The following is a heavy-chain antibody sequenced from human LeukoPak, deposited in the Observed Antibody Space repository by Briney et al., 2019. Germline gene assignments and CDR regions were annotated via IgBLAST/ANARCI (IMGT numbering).Heavy chain of an antibody. Sequence: GGSLRLSCAASGFTFSNYGMHWVRQAPGKGLEWVVVISYDGSNRYYADSVKGRFTISRDNSKNTLYLQMNSLRAEDTAVYYCAKPIMTTVTTLGLYFDYWGQGALVTVSS. CDR2: ISYDGSNR. J-gene: IGHJ4*02. V-gene: IGHV3-30*18. CDR3: AKPIMTTVTTLGLYFDY. D-gene: IGHD4-17*01. CDR1: GFTFSNYG.